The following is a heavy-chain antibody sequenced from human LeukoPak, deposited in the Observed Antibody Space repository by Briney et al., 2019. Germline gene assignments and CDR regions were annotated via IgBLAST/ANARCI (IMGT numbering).Heavy chain of an antibody. D-gene: IGHD2-15*01. V-gene: IGHV3-9*01. CDR2: ISWNSGSI. Sequence: GGSLRLSCAASGFTFDDYAMHWVRQAPGKGLEWVSGISWNSGSIGYADSVKGRFTISRDNAKNSLYLQMNSLRAEDTALYYCAKGSLMVVALGAFDIWGQGTMVTVSS. CDR1: GFTFDDYA. CDR3: AKGSLMVVALGAFDI. J-gene: IGHJ3*02.